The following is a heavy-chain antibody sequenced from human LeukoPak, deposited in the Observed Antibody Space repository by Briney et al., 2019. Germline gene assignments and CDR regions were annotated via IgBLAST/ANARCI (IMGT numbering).Heavy chain of an antibody. V-gene: IGHV1-18*01. CDR1: GYRFTSYG. Sequence: GASVKVSYKASGYRFTSYGISWVRQAPGQGLEWMGWISAYSGSTEYAQKLQGRVTMTTDTSTSTAYMELRSLRSDDTAVYYCARDLYDTSGYYYWDYFDYWGQGTLVTVSS. J-gene: IGHJ4*02. CDR2: ISAYSGST. CDR3: ARDLYDTSGYYYWDYFDY. D-gene: IGHD3-22*01.